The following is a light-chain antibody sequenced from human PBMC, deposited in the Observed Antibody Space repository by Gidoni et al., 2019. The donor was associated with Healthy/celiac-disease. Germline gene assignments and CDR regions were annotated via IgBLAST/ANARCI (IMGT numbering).Light chain of an antibody. CDR3: CSYAGSYTLRL. J-gene: IGLJ1*01. CDR1: SSDVGGYNY. Sequence: QSALTQPRSVSGSPGQSVTISCTGTSSDVGGYNYVSWYQQHPGKAPKLMIYDVSKRPSGVPDRFSGSKSGNTASLTISGLQAEDEADYYCCSYAGSYTLRLFGTGTKVTVL. CDR2: DVS. V-gene: IGLV2-11*01.